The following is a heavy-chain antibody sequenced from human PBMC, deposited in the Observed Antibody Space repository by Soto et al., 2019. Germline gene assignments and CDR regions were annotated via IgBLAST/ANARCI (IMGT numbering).Heavy chain of an antibody. CDR3: ARRDSSGFPDY. Sequence: PGESLKIACKGSVYSFNNNWIGWVRQMPGKGLEWMGIIHPGDSDSRYSPSFQGQVTMSVDKSINTAYLQWSSLKASDTAMYYCARRDSSGFPDYWGQGTLVTVSS. J-gene: IGHJ4*02. CDR1: VYSFNNNW. CDR2: IHPGDSDS. V-gene: IGHV5-51*01. D-gene: IGHD3-22*01.